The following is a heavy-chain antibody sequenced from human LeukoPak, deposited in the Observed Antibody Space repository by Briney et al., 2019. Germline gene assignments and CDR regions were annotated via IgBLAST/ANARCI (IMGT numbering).Heavy chain of an antibody. CDR2: IYHSGST. V-gene: IGHV4-38-2*02. Sequence: SETLSLTCTVSGYSISSGYYWGWIRQPPGKGLEWIGSIYHSGSTYYNPSLKSRVTISVDTSKNQFSLKLSSVTAADTAVYYCAREETTAAGPWGQGTLVTVSS. CDR3: AREETTAAGP. CDR1: GYSISSGYY. D-gene: IGHD6-13*01. J-gene: IGHJ5*02.